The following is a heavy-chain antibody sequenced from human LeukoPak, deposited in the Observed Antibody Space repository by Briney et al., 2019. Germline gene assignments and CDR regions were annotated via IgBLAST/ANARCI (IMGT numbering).Heavy chain of an antibody. Sequence: GASVKVSCKASGYTFTRFDINWVRQATGQGLEWMGWMSPNSGYTGYAQKFQGTVTMTRNTSISTAYMELSSLRSEDTAVYYCARDPSYQDDYWGQGTLVTVSS. J-gene: IGHJ4*02. V-gene: IGHV1-8*01. CDR1: GYTFTRFD. D-gene: IGHD1-26*01. CDR3: ARDPSYQDDY. CDR2: MSPNSGYT.